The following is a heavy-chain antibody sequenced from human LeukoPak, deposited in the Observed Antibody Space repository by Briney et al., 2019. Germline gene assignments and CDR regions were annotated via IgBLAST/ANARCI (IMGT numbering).Heavy chain of an antibody. Sequence: SETLSLTCAVYGGSFSGYYWSWIRQPPGKGLEWIGEIDHSGSTNYNPSLKSRVTISVDTSKNQFSLKLSSVTATDTAVYYCARRRSSGWYYYMDVWGKGTTVTVSS. J-gene: IGHJ6*03. CDR2: IDHSGST. CDR3: ARRRSSGWYYYMDV. CDR1: GGSFSGYY. D-gene: IGHD6-19*01. V-gene: IGHV4-34*01.